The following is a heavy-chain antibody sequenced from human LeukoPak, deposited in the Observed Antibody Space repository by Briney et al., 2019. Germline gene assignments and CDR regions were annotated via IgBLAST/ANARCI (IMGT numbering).Heavy chain of an antibody. CDR3: ARGEWRT. CDR2: MSASGSVK. D-gene: IGHD3-3*01. J-gene: IGHJ5*02. V-gene: IGHV3-48*03. CDR1: GFTLSGYD. Sequence: GGSLRLSRAAYGFTLSGYDMNWIRQAPGKGLEWLSYMSASGSVKYYADSVKGRFTISRDDAKNSLYLQMNSLRVEDTAVYYCARGEWRTWGQGTLVTVSS.